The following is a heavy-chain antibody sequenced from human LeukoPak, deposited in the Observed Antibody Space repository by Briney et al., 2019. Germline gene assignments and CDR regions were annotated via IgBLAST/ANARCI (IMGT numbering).Heavy chain of an antibody. V-gene: IGHV4-59*08. CDR1: GGSISGYY. D-gene: IGHD3-3*01. Sequence: SETLSLTCTVSGGSISGYYWSWIRQPPGKGLEWIGYIHYSGSTNYNPSLKSRVTISVNTSKNQFSLKLNSVTAADTTVYYCARLVEWFQLWDYWGQGTLVTVSS. CDR2: IHYSGST. J-gene: IGHJ4*02. CDR3: ARLVEWFQLWDY.